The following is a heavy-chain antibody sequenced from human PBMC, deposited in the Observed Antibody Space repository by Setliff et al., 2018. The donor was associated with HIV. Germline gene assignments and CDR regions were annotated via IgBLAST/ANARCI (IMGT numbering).Heavy chain of an antibody. V-gene: IGHV4-39*07. CDR3: ARGGTVSADFDS. CDR1: RDSIRNGAYY. D-gene: IGHD6-19*01. J-gene: IGHJ4*02. Sequence: SETLSLTCTVSRDSIRNGAYYWGWIRQPPGKGLEWIGSIYYSGSAYYNPSFKSRVTLSVDTSENQFSLRLRSVTAADTAVYFCARGGTVSADFDSWGQGTLVTVSS. CDR2: IYYSGSA.